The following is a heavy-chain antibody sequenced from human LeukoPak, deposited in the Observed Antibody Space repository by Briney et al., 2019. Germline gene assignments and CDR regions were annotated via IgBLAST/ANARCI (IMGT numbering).Heavy chain of an antibody. J-gene: IGHJ4*02. V-gene: IGHV3-30-3*01. D-gene: IGHD4-17*01. CDR3: ARGPISGDYVFDY. Sequence: HPGRSLRLSCAASGFTFSSYAMHWVRQAPGKGLEWVAVISYDGSNKYYADSVKGRFTISRDNSKDTLYLQMNSLRAEDTAVYYCARGPISGDYVFDYWGQGTLVTVSS. CDR2: ISYDGSNK. CDR1: GFTFSSYA.